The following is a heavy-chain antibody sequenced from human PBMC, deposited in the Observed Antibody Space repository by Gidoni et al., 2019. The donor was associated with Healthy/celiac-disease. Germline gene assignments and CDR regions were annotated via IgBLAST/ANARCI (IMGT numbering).Heavy chain of an antibody. D-gene: IGHD2-8*01. CDR2: ISGSGGST. CDR3: ANLYCTNGVCYNFDY. V-gene: IGHV3-23*01. CDR1: GFTFSRYA. Sequence: VPLLEYGGGLVQPGGSLTLSCAASGFTFSRYAMSWVRQAPGKGLEWVSAISGSGGSTYYADSVKGRFTISRDNSKNTLYLQMNSLRAEDTAVYYCANLYCTNGVCYNFDYWGQGTLVTVSS. J-gene: IGHJ4*02.